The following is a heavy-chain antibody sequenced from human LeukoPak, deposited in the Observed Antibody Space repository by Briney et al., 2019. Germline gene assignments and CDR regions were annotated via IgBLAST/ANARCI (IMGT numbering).Heavy chain of an antibody. CDR1: GGSISSYY. V-gene: IGHV4-4*09. Sequence: SETLSLTCTVSGGSISSYYWSWIRQPPGKGLEWIGYIYTRGSTNYNPSLKSRVTISVDTSKNQFSLKLSSVTAADTAVYYCARHLGGYYLWGQGTLVTVSS. D-gene: IGHD3-22*01. CDR3: ARHLGGYYL. J-gene: IGHJ5*02. CDR2: IYTRGST.